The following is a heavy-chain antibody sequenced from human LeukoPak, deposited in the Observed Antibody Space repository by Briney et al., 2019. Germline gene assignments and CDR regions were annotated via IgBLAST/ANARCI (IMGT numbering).Heavy chain of an antibody. J-gene: IGHJ4*02. CDR2: ISGSGGST. CDR3: ARDGSGGSRFDY. D-gene: IGHD2-15*01. Sequence: PGGSLRLSCAASGFTFSSYAMSWVRQAPGKGLEWVSAISGSGGSTYYADSVKGRFTISRDNAKNSLYLQMNSLRAEDTAVYYCARDGSGGSRFDYWGQGTLVTVSS. CDR1: GFTFSSYA. V-gene: IGHV3-23*01.